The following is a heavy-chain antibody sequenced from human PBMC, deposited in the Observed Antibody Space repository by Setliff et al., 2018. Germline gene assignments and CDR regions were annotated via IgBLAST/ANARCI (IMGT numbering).Heavy chain of an antibody. V-gene: IGHV3-11*04. CDR3: FGAGTCSY. CDR2: ISSFGATK. D-gene: IGHD3-10*01. J-gene: IGHJ4*02. Sequence: PGGSLRLSCAASGFSFSDFYMTWIRQAPGKGLEWVSYISSFGATKHYADSVKGRFTISRDNAKNSLYLQMNNLRTEDTAVYYCFGAGTCSYWGQGTLVTVSS. CDR1: GFSFSDFY.